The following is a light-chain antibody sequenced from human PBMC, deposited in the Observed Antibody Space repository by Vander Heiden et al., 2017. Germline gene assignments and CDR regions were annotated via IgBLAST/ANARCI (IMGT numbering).Light chain of an antibody. Sequence: QSVLTQPPSVSGAPGQRVTISCTGSRSNIGAGYDVHWYQQFPGTVPKLLIYANSNRPSGVPDRFSASKSAGSASLAITGLQAEDEAAYYCQSFDRSLSGVVFGGGTKLTVL. J-gene: IGLJ2*01. CDR3: QSFDRSLSGVV. CDR2: ANS. V-gene: IGLV1-40*01. CDR1: RSNIGAGYD.